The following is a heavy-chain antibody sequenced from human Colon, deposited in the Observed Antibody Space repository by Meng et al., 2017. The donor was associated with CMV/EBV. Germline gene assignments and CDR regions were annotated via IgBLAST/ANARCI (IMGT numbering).Heavy chain of an antibody. Sequence: LRLSCAVHGGSFSGYYWSWIRQPPGKGLEWIGEISQSGKNNFNPSLKSRVTTSVDTSNNQVHLNLTSVTAADTGVYYCARAIHSGGCNGPSCYVYYYGMDVWGQATTVTVSS. CDR2: ISQSGKN. CDR3: ARAIHSGGCNGPSCYVYYYGMDV. D-gene: IGHD2-8*01. CDR1: GGSFSGYY. V-gene: IGHV4-34*01. J-gene: IGHJ6*02.